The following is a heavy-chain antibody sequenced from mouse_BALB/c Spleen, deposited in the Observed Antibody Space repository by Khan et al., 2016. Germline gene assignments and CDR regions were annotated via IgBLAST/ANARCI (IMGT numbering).Heavy chain of an antibody. J-gene: IGHJ4*01. Sequence: QIQLVQSGTELKKPGETVKISCKASGSTFTDYSMPWVMSATGKGLNWIGWTNPETGDPTYADDFKGRFPFPLGASARTAQLETNNLRYKDTATYSCARSTVGARNYYAMDFWGHETT. D-gene: IGHD1-1*01. V-gene: IGHV9-2-1*01. CDR1: GSTFTDYS. CDR3: ARSTVGARNYYAMDF. CDR2: TNPETGDP.